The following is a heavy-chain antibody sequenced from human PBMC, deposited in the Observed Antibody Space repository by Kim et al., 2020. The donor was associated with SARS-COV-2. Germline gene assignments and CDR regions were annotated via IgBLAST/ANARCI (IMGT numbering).Heavy chain of an antibody. V-gene: IGHV3-74*01. D-gene: IGHD2-21*02. J-gene: IGHJ4*02. CDR3: SISRLPTLDF. CDR1: GFTFSNYW. Sequence: GGSLRLSCAVSGFTFSNYWMHWLRQAPGKGLVWVSRINSDGGSTCYGDSVRGRITFSKDNAKNTLYLLMDCLRVEDTAEYYSSISRLPTLDFCGQGTLVT. CDR2: INSDGGST.